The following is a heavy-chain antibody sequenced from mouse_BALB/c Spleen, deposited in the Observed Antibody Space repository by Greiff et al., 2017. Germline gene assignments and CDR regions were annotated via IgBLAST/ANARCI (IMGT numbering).Heavy chain of an antibody. V-gene: IGHV2-2*02. Sequence: VQGVESGPGLVAPSQSLSITCTVSGFSLTSYGVHWVRQSPGKGLEWLGVIWSGGSTDYNAAFISRLSISKDNSKSQVFFKMNSLQANDTAIYYCARNRAVDYAMDYWGQGTSVTVSS. CDR1: GFSLTSYG. J-gene: IGHJ4*01. CDR2: IWSGGST. D-gene: IGHD1-1*01. CDR3: ARNRAVDYAMDY.